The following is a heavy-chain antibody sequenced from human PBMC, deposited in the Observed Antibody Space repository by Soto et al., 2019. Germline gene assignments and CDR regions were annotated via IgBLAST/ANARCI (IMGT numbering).Heavy chain of an antibody. Sequence: PGGSLRLSCAASGFTLSSYTLNWGRQAPGKGLEWVSSISGTSAFIYFAGSVKGRFSISRDNARNSVHLQMNSLRAEDTAVYYCARGFYSHYFHYWGRGTLVTVSX. CDR2: ISGTSAFI. CDR3: ARGFYSHYFHY. J-gene: IGHJ4*02. V-gene: IGHV3-21*06. CDR1: GFTLSSYT. D-gene: IGHD4-4*01.